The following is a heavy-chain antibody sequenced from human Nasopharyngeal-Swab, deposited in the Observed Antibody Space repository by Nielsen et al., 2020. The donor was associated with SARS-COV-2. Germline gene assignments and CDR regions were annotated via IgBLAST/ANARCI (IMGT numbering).Heavy chain of an antibody. D-gene: IGHD2/OR15-2a*01. J-gene: IGHJ3*02. V-gene: IGHV1-18*01. CDR1: GYTFTSPG. Sequence: ASVNVSCKASGYTFTSPGISWVRQAPGQGLEWMGWISAFYGDTDFALKFQDRVTLTTDTSTNTAYMELRSLGPGDTALYYCVRDIVTRGLLSSDAFDIWGQGTIVTVSS. CDR2: ISAFYGDT. CDR3: VRDIVTRGLLSSDAFDI.